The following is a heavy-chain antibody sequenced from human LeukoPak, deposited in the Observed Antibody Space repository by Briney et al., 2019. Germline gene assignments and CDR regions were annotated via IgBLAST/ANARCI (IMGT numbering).Heavy chain of an antibody. Sequence: SETLSLTCTVSGGSISSGGYFWSWIRQHPGTGLEWIGYIYYSGSTYYNPSFKSRVTISLDTSRNQFSLKLTSVTAADTAVYYCARDSGFNWNYVFDYWGPGTLVTVSS. CDR1: GGSISSGGYF. V-gene: IGHV4-31*03. J-gene: IGHJ4*02. CDR3: ARDSGFNWNYVFDY. D-gene: IGHD1-7*01. CDR2: IYYSGST.